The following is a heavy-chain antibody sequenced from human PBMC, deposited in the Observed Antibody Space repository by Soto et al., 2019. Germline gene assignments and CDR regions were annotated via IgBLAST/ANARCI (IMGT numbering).Heavy chain of an antibody. J-gene: IGHJ4*02. CDR2: ISSSSSTI. D-gene: IGHD3-9*01. CDR3: ARVANDILTGSIMGPFDY. CDR1: GFTFSSYS. Sequence: GGSLRLSCAASGFTFSSYSMNWVRQAPGKGLEWVSYISSSSSTIYYADSVKGRFTISRDNAKNSLYLQMNSLRAEDTAVYYCARVANDILTGSIMGPFDYWGQGTLVTVSS. V-gene: IGHV3-48*01.